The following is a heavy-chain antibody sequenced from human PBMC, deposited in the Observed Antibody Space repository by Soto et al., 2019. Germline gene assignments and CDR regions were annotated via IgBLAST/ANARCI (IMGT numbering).Heavy chain of an antibody. CDR3: AKDMGSYGYYFYGMDV. V-gene: IGHV1-46*01. CDR1: GHSFTNYY. J-gene: IGHJ6*02. Sequence: XSVKVPCTASGHSFTNYYRHWVRQAPGEGLEWMGVISPSGDGPTFAQKFQGRVTMTRDTSTSTVYMELSSLRFEDTALYYCAKDMGSYGYYFYGMDVWGRGTTVTVSS. CDR2: ISPSGDGP. D-gene: IGHD3-10*01.